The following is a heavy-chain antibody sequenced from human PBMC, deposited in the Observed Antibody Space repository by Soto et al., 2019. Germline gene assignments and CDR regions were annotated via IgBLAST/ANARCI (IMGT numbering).Heavy chain of an antibody. CDR1: GGSISSGDYY. D-gene: IGHD3-10*01. V-gene: IGHV4-30-4*01. Sequence: SETLSLTCTVSGGSISSGDYYWSWIRQPPGKGLEWIGYIYYSGSTYYNPSLKSRVTISVDTSKNQFSLKLSSVTAADTAVYYCARCITMVRGVIIPPDGMDVWGQGTTVTSP. J-gene: IGHJ6*02. CDR3: ARCITMVRGVIIPPDGMDV. CDR2: IYYSGST.